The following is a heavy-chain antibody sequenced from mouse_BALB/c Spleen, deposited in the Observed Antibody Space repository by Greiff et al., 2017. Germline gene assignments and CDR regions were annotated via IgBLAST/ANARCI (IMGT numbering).Heavy chain of an antibody. Sequence: VHVKQSGPELVKPGASVKMSCKASGYTFTSYVMHWVKQKPGQGLEWIGYINPYNDGTKYNEKFKGKATLTSDKSSSTAYMELSSLTSEDSAVYYCAREYGNYFDYWGQGTTLTVSS. J-gene: IGHJ2*01. CDR2: INPYNDGT. CDR3: AREYGNYFDY. CDR1: GYTFTSYV. D-gene: IGHD2-10*02. V-gene: IGHV1-14*01.